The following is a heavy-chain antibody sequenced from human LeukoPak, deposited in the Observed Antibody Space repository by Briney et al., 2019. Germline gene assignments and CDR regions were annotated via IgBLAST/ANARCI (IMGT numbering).Heavy chain of an antibody. V-gene: IGHV1-46*01. D-gene: IGHD6-19*01. CDR1: GYTFTSYY. CDR2: INPSGGST. Sequence: ASVRVSCKASGYTFTSYYMHWLRQAPGQGLEWMGIINPSGGSTSYAQKFQGRVTMTRDTSTSTVYMELSSLRSEDTAVYYCARGIGIAVAGTWAQGTLVTVSS. CDR3: ARGIGIAVAGT. J-gene: IGHJ4*02.